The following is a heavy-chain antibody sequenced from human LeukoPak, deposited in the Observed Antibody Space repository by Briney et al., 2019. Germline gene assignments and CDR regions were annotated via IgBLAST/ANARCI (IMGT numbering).Heavy chain of an antibody. CDR2: IYHSGST. D-gene: IGHD3-10*01. Sequence: SGTLSLTCAVSGGSISSSNWWSWVRQPPGKGLEWIGEIYHSGSTNYNPSLKSRVTISVDKSKNQFSLKLSSVTAADTAVYYCASRTYYYGSGSYYNPNRFDPWGQGTLVTVSS. J-gene: IGHJ5*02. CDR1: GGSISSSNW. CDR3: ASRTYYYGSGSYYNPNRFDP. V-gene: IGHV4-4*02.